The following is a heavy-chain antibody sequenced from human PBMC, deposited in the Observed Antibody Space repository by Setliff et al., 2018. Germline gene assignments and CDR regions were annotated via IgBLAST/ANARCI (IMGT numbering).Heavy chain of an antibody. D-gene: IGHD2-2*01. CDR1: GASVTSFDYY. V-gene: IGHV4-30-4*01. CDR2: ISHGVST. Sequence: PSETLSLTCTVSGASVTSFDYYWSWIRQPPGKGLEYIGHISHGVSTSYSPSLKSRLSISADTSKNQFSLKLTSVTAADTAVYYCARTHCTTTSCFYLPYWGQGTVVTVSS. CDR3: ARTHCTTTSCFYLPY. J-gene: IGHJ4*02.